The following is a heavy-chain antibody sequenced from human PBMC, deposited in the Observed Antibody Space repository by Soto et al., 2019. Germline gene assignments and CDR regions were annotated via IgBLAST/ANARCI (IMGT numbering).Heavy chain of an antibody. Sequence: PGGSLRLSCAASGFSVSSNYMSWVRQAPGKGLEWVSIIFSGGNTYYADSVKGRFTISRDNSKNTLYLQMNSLRAEDTAVYYCARDRYYDYWGQGTLVTVSS. V-gene: IGHV3-53*01. CDR3: ARDRYYDY. CDR2: IFSGGNT. J-gene: IGHJ4*02. CDR1: GFSVSSNY.